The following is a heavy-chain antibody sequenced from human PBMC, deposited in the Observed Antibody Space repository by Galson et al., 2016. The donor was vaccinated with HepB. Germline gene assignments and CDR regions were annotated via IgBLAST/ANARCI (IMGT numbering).Heavy chain of an antibody. J-gene: IGHJ5*02. CDR2: ITPGGDAT. V-gene: IGHV3-23*01. D-gene: IGHD1-26*01. CDR3: ARAGGSSWYDH. CDR1: GFTFSSHT. Sequence: SLRLSCAISGFTFSSHTMGWVRQAPGKGLEWVSDITPGGDATWYADSVKGRFTMSRDNSKNTLYLQMHSLRVDDTALYHCARAGGSSWYDHWGQGTLVTVSS.